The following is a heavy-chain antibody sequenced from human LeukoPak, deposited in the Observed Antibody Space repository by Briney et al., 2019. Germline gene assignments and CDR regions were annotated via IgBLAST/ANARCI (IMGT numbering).Heavy chain of an antibody. V-gene: IGHV4-34*01. CDR2: INHSGST. CDR3: AREMATIKPPYFDY. Sequence: SETLSLTCAVYGGSFSGHYWSWIRQPPGKGLEWIGEINHSGSTNYNPSLKSRVTISVDTSKNQFSLKLSSVTAADTAVYYCAREMATIKPPYFDYWGQGTLVTVSS. CDR1: GGSFSGHY. D-gene: IGHD5-24*01. J-gene: IGHJ4*02.